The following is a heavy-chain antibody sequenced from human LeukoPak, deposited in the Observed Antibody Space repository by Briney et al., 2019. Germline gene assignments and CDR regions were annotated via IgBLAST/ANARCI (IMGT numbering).Heavy chain of an antibody. CDR1: GFTFTSYT. D-gene: IGHD2/OR15-2a*01. Sequence: GGSLRLSCAASGFTFTSYTMDWVRQAPGKGLEHVSGISGNGYTTYYADSVEGRFTISRDNSKNTLYLQMGSLRGDDMAVYYCARRPVSSRYYFDYWGQGTLVTVSS. CDR3: ARRPVSSRYYFDY. J-gene: IGHJ4*02. V-gene: IGHV3-64*02. CDR2: ISGNGYTT.